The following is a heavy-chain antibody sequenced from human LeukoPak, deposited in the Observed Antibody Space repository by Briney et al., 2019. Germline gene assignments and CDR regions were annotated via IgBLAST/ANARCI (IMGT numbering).Heavy chain of an antibody. CDR2: INPNSGGT. J-gene: IGHJ4*02. CDR1: GYTFTGYY. CDR3: ARGPDFWSGYSNPQPIDY. V-gene: IGHV1-2*02. D-gene: IGHD3-3*01. Sequence: ASVKVSCKASGYTFTGYYMHWVRQAPGQGLEWMGWINPNSGGTNYAQKFQGRVTMTRDTSISTAYMELSRLRSDDTAVYYCARGPDFWSGYSNPQPIDYWGQGTLVTVSS.